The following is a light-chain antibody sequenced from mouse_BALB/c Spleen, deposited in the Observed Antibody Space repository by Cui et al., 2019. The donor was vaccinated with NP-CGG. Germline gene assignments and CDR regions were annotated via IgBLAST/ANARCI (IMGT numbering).Light chain of an antibody. V-gene: IGLV1*01. CDR2: GTK. CDR3: ALWYSNHWV. CDR1: TGAATTINY. J-gene: IGLJ1*01. Sequence: QAVVTQESALSTPPGETVTLTCRSSTGAATTINYSNWFQEKPDHLFTGLIGGTKNRAPGVPARFSGSLIGDKAALTITGAQTEDEAIYFCALWYSNHWVFGGGTKLTVL.